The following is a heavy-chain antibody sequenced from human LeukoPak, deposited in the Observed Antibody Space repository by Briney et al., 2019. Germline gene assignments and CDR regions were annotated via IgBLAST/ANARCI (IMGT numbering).Heavy chain of an antibody. CDR2: IYYSGTT. J-gene: IGHJ4*02. V-gene: IGHV4-39*02. CDR1: GGSISSSDYY. CDR3: ARDGLDYFDY. Sequence: SETLSLTCTVSGGSISSSDYYWGWIRQPPGKGLEWIASIYYSGTTHYNPSHQSRVTMSVDTSKNQFSLKLSSVTAADTAVYYCARDGLDYFDYWGQGTLVTVSS. D-gene: IGHD6-19*01.